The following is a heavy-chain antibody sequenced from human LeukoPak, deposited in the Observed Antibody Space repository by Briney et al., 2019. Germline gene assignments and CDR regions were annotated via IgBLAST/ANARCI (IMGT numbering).Heavy chain of an antibody. Sequence: ASVKVSCKASGGTFSSYAISWVRQAPGQGLEWMGGIIPIFGTANYAQKFQGRVTITADESTSTAYMELSSLRPEDTAVYYCARDRGWAGYTYGFYYWGQGTLVTVSS. D-gene: IGHD5-18*01. J-gene: IGHJ4*02. CDR2: IIPIFGTA. V-gene: IGHV1-69*13. CDR1: GGTFSSYA. CDR3: ARDRGWAGYTYGFYY.